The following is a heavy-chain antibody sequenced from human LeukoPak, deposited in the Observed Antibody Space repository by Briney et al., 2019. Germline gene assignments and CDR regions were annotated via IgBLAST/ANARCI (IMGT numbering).Heavy chain of an antibody. Sequence: GGSLRLSCAASGFTFSNAWMSWVRQAPGKGLEWVGRINSKTDGGTTDSAAPVKGRFTISRDDSKNTLYLQMNSLKTEDTAVYYCTTEFQYSSSWHYYYYYYMDVWGKGTTVTISS. D-gene: IGHD6-13*01. V-gene: IGHV3-15*01. CDR1: GFTFSNAW. CDR3: TTEFQYSSSWHYYYYYYMDV. CDR2: INSKTDGGTT. J-gene: IGHJ6*03.